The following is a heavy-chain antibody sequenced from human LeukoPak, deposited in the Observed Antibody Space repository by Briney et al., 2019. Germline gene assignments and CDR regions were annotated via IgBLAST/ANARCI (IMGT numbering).Heavy chain of an antibody. CDR3: ARVSGGNFYYFDY. CDR1: GGTFSSYA. J-gene: IGHJ4*02. Sequence: ASVKVSCKASGGTFSSYAISWVRQAPGQGLEWMGGIIPIFGTANYAQKFQGRVTITADKSTSTAYMELSSLRSEDTAVYYCARVSGGNFYYFDYWGQGTLVTVSS. D-gene: IGHD4-23*01. V-gene: IGHV1-69*06. CDR2: IIPIFGTA.